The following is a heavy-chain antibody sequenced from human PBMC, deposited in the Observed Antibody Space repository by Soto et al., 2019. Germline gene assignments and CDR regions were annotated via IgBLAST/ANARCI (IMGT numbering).Heavy chain of an antibody. CDR1: GFTFSSYW. J-gene: IGHJ5*02. CDR2: IKQDGSEQ. D-gene: IGHD1-1*01. Sequence: GGSVRLSCAASGFTFSSYWMSWVRQAPGKGLEWVANIKQDGSEQYYVDSVKGRFTISRDKAKNTLYLQMNSLRAEDTAVYYCARDASVSGPNWFEPWGQGTLVTVSS. V-gene: IGHV3-7*01. CDR3: ARDASVSGPNWFEP.